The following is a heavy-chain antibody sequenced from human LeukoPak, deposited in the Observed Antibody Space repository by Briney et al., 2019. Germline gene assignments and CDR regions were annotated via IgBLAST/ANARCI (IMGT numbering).Heavy chain of an antibody. Sequence: GGSLRLSCAASGFSISGNHMSWVRQAAGKGLEWVSVIYGDSTTYYADSVKGRFTISRDNSKNTLYLQMKSVRAEDTAVYYCASYCSAGSCRVSDGYWGQGTLVTVSS. CDR3: ASYCSAGSCRVSDGY. J-gene: IGHJ4*02. V-gene: IGHV3-53*01. CDR2: IYGDSTT. CDR1: GFSISGNH. D-gene: IGHD2-15*01.